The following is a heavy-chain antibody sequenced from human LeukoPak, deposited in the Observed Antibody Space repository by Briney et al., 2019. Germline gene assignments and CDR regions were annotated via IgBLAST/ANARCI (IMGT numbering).Heavy chain of an antibody. J-gene: IGHJ3*02. CDR3: ARDSRYYYDSRNYDNVAFDM. Sequence: GGSLRLSCAASGFTFSSYWMHWVRQGPGKGLVWVSRISSDGSTTSYADSVKGRFNISRDNDKNTLYLQMNSLRVEDTAVYYCARDSRYYYDSRNYDNVAFDMWGQGTMVTVSS. CDR2: ISSDGSTT. CDR1: GFTFSSYW. V-gene: IGHV3-74*01. D-gene: IGHD3-10*01.